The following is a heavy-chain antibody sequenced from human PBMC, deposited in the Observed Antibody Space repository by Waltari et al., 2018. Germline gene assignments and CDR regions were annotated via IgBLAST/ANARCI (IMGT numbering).Heavy chain of an antibody. J-gene: IGHJ5*02. CDR3: ARGITIDWFDP. Sequence: QVQLQESGPGLVKPSQTLSLTCTVPGGSIRSGSYYWSWIRQSAGKGLEWIGRIYTSGSTNYNPSLKSRVTISVDTSKNQFSLKLSSVTAADTAVYYCARGITIDWFDPWGQGTLVTVSS. CDR1: GGSIRSGSYY. CDR2: IYTSGST. V-gene: IGHV4-61*02. D-gene: IGHD3-10*01.